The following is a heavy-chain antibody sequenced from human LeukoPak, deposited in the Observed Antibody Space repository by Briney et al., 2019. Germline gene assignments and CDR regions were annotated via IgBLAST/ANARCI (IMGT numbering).Heavy chain of an antibody. CDR3: ARYYYDSSGYYYFDY. D-gene: IGHD3-22*01. V-gene: IGHV3-11*04. CDR2: ISGSGSTI. Sequence: PGGSLRLSCAASGFTFSDYHMSWIRQAPGKGLEWVSYISGSGSTIYYGDSVKGRFTISRDNAKNSLYLQMNSLRAEDTAVYYCARYYYDSSGYYYFDYWGQGTLVTVSS. CDR1: GFTFSDYH. J-gene: IGHJ4*02.